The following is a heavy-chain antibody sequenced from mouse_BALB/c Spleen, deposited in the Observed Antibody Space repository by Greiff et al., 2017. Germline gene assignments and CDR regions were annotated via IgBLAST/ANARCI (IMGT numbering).Heavy chain of an antibody. CDR3: ARRANWDRYAMDY. CDR2: ISDGGSYT. Sequence: EVKVVESGGGLVKPGGSLKLSCAASGFTFSDYYMYWVRQTPEKRLEWVATISDGGSYTYYPDSVKGRFTISRDNAKNNLYLQMSSLKSEDTAMYYCARRANWDRYAMDYWGQGTSVTVSS. V-gene: IGHV5-4*02. D-gene: IGHD4-1*01. J-gene: IGHJ4*01. CDR1: GFTFSDYY.